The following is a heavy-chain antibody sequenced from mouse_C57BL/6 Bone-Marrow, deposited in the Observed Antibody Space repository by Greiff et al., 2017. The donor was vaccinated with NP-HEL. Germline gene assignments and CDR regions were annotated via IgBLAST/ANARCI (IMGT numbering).Heavy chain of an antibody. CDR2: IYPRSGNT. V-gene: IGHV1-81*01. CDR1: GYTFTSYG. D-gene: IGHD1-1*01. Sequence: VQVVESGAELARPGASVKLSCKASGYTFTSYGISWVKQRTGQGLEWIGEIYPRSGNTYYNEKFKGKATLTADKSSSTAYMELRSLTSEDAAVYFCARERVTTGNYFDYWGQGTTLTVSS. J-gene: IGHJ2*01. CDR3: ARERVTTGNYFDY.